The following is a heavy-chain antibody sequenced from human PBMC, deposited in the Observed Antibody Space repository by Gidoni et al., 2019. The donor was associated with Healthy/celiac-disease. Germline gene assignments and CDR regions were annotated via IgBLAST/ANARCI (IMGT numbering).Heavy chain of an antibody. CDR3: ARGGRWFDP. CDR1: GGSFSGYY. J-gene: IGHJ5*02. Sequence: QLQLQPWGAGLLKPSETLSLTCAVHGGSFSGYYWSWIRQPPGKGLEWIGEINHSGSTNYNPSLKSRVTISVDTSKNQFSLKLSSVTAADTAVYYCARGGRWFDPWGQGTLVTVSS. CDR2: INHSGST. V-gene: IGHV4-34*01.